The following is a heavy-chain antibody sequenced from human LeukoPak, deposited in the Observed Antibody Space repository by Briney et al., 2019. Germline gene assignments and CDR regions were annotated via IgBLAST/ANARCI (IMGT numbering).Heavy chain of an antibody. CDR1: GYTFTGYY. D-gene: IGHD2-2*01. J-gene: IGHJ6*03. Sequence: ASVKVSCKASGYTFTGYYMHWVRQAPGQGLEWMGWINPNSGGTNYAQKFQGRVTMTRDTSISTAYMELSRLRSDDTAVYYCARVRYCSSTSCYYSNYYYYYVDVWGKGTTVTVSS. V-gene: IGHV1-2*02. CDR3: ARVRYCSSTSCYYSNYYYYYVDV. CDR2: INPNSGGT.